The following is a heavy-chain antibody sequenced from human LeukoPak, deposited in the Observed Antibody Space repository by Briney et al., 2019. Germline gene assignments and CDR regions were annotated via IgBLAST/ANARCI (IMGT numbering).Heavy chain of an antibody. CDR2: ISYDGSNK. J-gene: IGHJ4*02. CDR3: AKEVQLLTDY. D-gene: IGHD2-2*01. V-gene: IGHV3-30*18. CDR1: GFTFSSYG. Sequence: GGSLRLSCAASGFTFSSYGMHWVRQAPGKGLEWVAVISYDGSNKYYADSVKGRFTISRDNSKNTLYLQMNSLRAEDTAVYYCAKEVQLLTDYWGQGTLVTVSS.